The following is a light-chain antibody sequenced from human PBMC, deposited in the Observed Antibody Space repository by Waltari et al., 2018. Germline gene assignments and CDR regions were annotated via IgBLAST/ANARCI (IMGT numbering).Light chain of an antibody. J-gene: IGLJ2*01. CDR1: SSDLGVYDF. V-gene: IGLV2-14*03. CDR2: DVF. CDR3: TSSTFSSPL. Sequence: QSALTQPASVSGSPGQSITVSCPATSSDLGVYDFVSWYQHHPGQAPKLIIYDVFKRPSGVSNRFSGSKSGNTASLSISGLQADDEGDYYCTSSTFSSPLFGGGTKLTVL.